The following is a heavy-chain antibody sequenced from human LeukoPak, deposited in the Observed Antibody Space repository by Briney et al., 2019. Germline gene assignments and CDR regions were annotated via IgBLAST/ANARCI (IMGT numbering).Heavy chain of an antibody. CDR1: GGSISSYY. CDR3: ATTQDTSISYGPHFDY. V-gene: IGHV4-4*07. D-gene: IGHD3-10*01. Sequence: SETLSLTCTVSGGSISSYYWSWIRQPAGKGLEWIGRIYTSGSTNYNPSLKSRVTMSVDTSKNQFSLKLSSVTAADTDVYYCATTQDTSISYGPHFDYWGQGTLVTVSS. J-gene: IGHJ4*02. CDR2: IYTSGST.